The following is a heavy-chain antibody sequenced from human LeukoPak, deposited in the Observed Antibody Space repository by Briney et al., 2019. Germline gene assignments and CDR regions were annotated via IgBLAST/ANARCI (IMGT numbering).Heavy chain of an antibody. CDR2: IYHTGST. D-gene: IGHD1-26*01. V-gene: IGHV4-59*01. CDR1: GGPITEYH. CDR3: ARDRGTTGYYYLDS. Sequence: PSETLSLTCSVSGGPITEYHWSWIRQPPGTGLEWMGYIYHTGSTNYSPSLKSRVTISVDASRNQFSLKLVSVTAADTAVYYCARDRGTTGYYYLDSWGQGILVTVSS. J-gene: IGHJ4*02.